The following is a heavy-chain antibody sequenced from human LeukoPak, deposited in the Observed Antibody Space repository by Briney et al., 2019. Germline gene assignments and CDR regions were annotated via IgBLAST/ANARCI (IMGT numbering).Heavy chain of an antibody. CDR1: GGSISSYY. J-gene: IGHJ4*02. Sequence: SETLSLTCTVSGGSISSYYWSWIRQPPGKGLEWIGYIYYSGSTNYNPSLKSRVTISVDTSKNQFSLKLSSVTAADTAVYYCARVSGRKYYYDSSGYYFDYWGQGTLVTVSP. D-gene: IGHD3-22*01. CDR2: IYYSGST. CDR3: ARVSGRKYYYDSSGYYFDY. V-gene: IGHV4-59*01.